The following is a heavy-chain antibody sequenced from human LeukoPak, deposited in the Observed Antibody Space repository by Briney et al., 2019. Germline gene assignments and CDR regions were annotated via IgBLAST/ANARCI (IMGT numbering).Heavy chain of an antibody. CDR1: GFTFDDYG. CDR3: ARRSWGLRPAFDI. J-gene: IGHJ3*02. V-gene: IGHV3-20*04. Sequence: SGGSLRLSCAASGFTFDDYGMSWVRQAPGKGLEWVSGINWNGGSTGYADSVKGRFTISGDNAKNSLYLQMNSLRAEDTALYYCARRSWGLRPAFDIWGQGTMVTVSS. CDR2: INWNGGST. D-gene: IGHD5-12*01.